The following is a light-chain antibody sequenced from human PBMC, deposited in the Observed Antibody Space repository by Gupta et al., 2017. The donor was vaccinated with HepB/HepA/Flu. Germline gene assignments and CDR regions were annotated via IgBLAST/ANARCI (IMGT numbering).Light chain of an antibody. V-gene: IGLV1-40*01. CDR2: DNN. Sequence: QSVLTQPPSVSAAPGQRVTISCTGGSSNIGERYGVHWYQQLPGTAPKLLIYDNNNRPSGVPDRFAGSKSGTSASLAITGLQAEDEADYYCQSYDNSLAWVFGGGTKLTVL. CDR3: QSYDNSLAWV. CDR1: SSNIGERYG. J-gene: IGLJ3*02.